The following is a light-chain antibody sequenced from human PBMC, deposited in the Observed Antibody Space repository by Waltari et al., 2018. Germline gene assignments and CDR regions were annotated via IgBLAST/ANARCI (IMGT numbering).Light chain of an antibody. Sequence: SYVLTQPPSVSVAPGQTAWITCGGNNIGSESVHWYQQKPGQAPVLVVYDDSDRPSGIPERFSGSNSGNTATLTISRVEAGDEADYYCQVWDSSSDLWVFGGGTKLTVL. V-gene: IGLV3-21*02. CDR3: QVWDSSSDLWV. CDR2: DDS. J-gene: IGLJ3*02. CDR1: NIGSES.